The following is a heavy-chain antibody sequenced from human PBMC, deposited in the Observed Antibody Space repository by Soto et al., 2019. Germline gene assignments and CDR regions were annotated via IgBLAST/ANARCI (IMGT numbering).Heavy chain of an antibody. CDR2: IYWDDDK. Sequence: QITLNESGPTVVRPTETLTLTCRFSGFSLTTSGVGVGWIRQSPGTTPEWLALIYWDDDKRYSASLKSRRTITQDTSKNQVVLTVSDLDPTDTATYSCAHRVLRTVFGLVTTTAIYFDFWGQGTPVAVSS. D-gene: IGHD3-3*01. CDR3: AHRVLRTVFGLVTTTAIYFDF. J-gene: IGHJ4*02. CDR1: GFSLTTSGVG. V-gene: IGHV2-5*02.